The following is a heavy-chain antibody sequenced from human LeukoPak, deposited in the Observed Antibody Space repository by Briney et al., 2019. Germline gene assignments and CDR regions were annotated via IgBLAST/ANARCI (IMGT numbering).Heavy chain of an antibody. D-gene: IGHD6-13*01. CDR2: IYYSGST. CDR3: ARDPGGPFQQLGAFDI. V-gene: IGHV4-39*07. Sequence: SETLSLTCTVSGGSISSSSYYWGWIRQPPGKGLEWIGSIYYSGSTYYNPSLKSRVTISVDTSKNQFSLKLSSVTAADTAVYYCARDPGGPFQQLGAFDIWGQGTMVTVSS. CDR1: GGSISSSSYY. J-gene: IGHJ3*02.